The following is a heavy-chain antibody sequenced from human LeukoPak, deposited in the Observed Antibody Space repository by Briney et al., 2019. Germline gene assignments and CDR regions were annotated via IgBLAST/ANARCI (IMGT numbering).Heavy chain of an antibody. V-gene: IGHV3-74*01. CDR1: ALTFSNYW. Sequence: PGRCLRPSCAASALTFSNYWMRWVRPPPGKGMVWVSRINSDGSITSYADSVKGRFTISRDNAKNTLSLQMNSLRVEETAVYYCARDGRALGEYWGEGALGTVSS. CDR2: INSDGSIT. J-gene: IGHJ4*02. D-gene: IGHD3-16*01. CDR3: ARDGRALGEY.